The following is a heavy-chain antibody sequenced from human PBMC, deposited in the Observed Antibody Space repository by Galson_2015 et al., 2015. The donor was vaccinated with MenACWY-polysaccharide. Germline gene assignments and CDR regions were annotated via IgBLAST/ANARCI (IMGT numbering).Heavy chain of an antibody. V-gene: IGHV3-73*01. Sequence: SLRLSCAASGFTFSGSAMHWVRQASGKGLEWVGRIRSKANSYATAYAASVKGRFTISRDNSKNTLYLQMNSLRAEDTAVYYCAKDRYYDSSGYDYWGQGTLVTVSS. CDR1: GFTFSGSA. CDR2: IRSKANSYAT. CDR3: AKDRYYDSSGYDY. D-gene: IGHD3-22*01. J-gene: IGHJ4*02.